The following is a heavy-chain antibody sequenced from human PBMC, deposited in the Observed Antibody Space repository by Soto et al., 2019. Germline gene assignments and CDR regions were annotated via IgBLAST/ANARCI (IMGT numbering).Heavy chain of an antibody. CDR1: EFTFDKYY. J-gene: IGHJ6*02. D-gene: IGHD1-20*01. Sequence: GGSLRLSCAASEFTFDKYYMTWVRQAPGKGPEWVANIKPDGSEQYYVDSVKGRFTISRDNANNSLYLQMNSLRAEDTAVYFWARGNWNYYYGFDVWGQGPTVTVAS. V-gene: IGHV3-7*01. CDR2: IKPDGSEQ. CDR3: ARGNWNYYYGFDV.